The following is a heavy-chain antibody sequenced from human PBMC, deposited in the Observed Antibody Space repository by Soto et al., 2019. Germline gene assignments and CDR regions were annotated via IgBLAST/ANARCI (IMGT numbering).Heavy chain of an antibody. D-gene: IGHD2-15*01. J-gene: IGHJ5*02. Sequence: EVQLLESGGGLVQPGGSLRLSCAASGFTFSRYAMSWVRQAPGKGLEWVSAISGSGGSTYYADSVKGRLPICRDNSKNTLYRQMNDVKVEDTGVYYCAKDDWDIVVVVAATPWGPGTLVTVS. CDR3: AKDDWDIVVVVAATP. CDR1: GFTFSRYA. V-gene: IGHV3-23*01. CDR2: ISGSGGST.